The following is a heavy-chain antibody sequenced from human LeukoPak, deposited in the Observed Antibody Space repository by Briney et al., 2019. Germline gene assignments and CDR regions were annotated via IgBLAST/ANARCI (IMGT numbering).Heavy chain of an antibody. CDR1: GGSISSGYYY. D-gene: IGHD2-15*01. J-gene: IGHJ5*02. Sequence: SETLSLTCTVSGGSISSGYYYWGWIRQPPGKGLEWIGSIYYSGSTYYNPSLKSRVTISVDTSKNQFSLKLSSVTAADTAVYYCARLWDIVVVVAATRGWFDPWGQGTLVTVSS. CDR3: ARLWDIVVVVAATRGWFDP. V-gene: IGHV4-39*01. CDR2: IYYSGST.